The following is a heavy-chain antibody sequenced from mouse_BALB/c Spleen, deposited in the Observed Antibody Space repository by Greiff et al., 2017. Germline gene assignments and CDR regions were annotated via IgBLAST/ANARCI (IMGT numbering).Heavy chain of an antibody. D-gene: IGHD1-1*01. CDR2: IWGDGST. J-gene: IGHJ4*01. Sequence: VKLQESGPGLVAPSQSLSITCTVSGFSLTGYGVNWVRQPPGKGLEWLGMIWGDGSTDYNSALKSRLSISKDNYKSQVFLKMNSLQTDDTHRYYTATNPSYYYDSSEAMDYWGQGTSVTVSA. V-gene: IGHV2-6-7*01. CDR1: GFSLTGYG. CDR3: ATNPSYYYDSSEAMDY.